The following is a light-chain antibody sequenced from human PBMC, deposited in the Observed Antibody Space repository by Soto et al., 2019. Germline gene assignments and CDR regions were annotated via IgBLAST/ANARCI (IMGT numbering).Light chain of an antibody. CDR3: QHYNNWHPIT. V-gene: IGKV3-15*01. CDR1: QTISSK. CDR2: GPS. J-gene: IGKJ5*01. Sequence: EIVMTQSPATLSVSPGERSTLSCMAIQTISSKLAWYQQKPGQAPRLLIYGPSTRATGIPASFSGSGSGTEFTLTISSLRSEDFAAYYCQHYNNWHPITFGQGTRLEIK.